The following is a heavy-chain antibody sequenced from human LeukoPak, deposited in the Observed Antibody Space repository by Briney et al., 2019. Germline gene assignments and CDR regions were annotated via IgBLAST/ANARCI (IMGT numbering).Heavy chain of an antibody. V-gene: IGHV3-48*01. CDR3: AKGDFDY. J-gene: IGHJ4*02. Sequence: GGTLRLSCAASGFTFSSYSMNWVRQAPGKGLEWVSYIGISSSTIDYADSVKGRFTISRDNAKNSLYLQMNSLRAEDTAVYYCAKGDFDYWGQGTLVTVSS. CDR2: IGISSSTI. CDR1: GFTFSSYS.